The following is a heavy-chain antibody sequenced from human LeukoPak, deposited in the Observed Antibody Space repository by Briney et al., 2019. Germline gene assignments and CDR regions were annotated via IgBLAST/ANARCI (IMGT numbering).Heavy chain of an antibody. J-gene: IGHJ5*02. D-gene: IGHD6-13*01. CDR1: GGTFSSYA. CDR3: AREERYSRNINWFDP. CDR2: IIPIFGTA. Sequence: AASVKVSCKASGGTFSSYAISWVRQAPGQGLQWMGGIIPIFGTANYAQKFQGRVTITTDESTSTAYMDLSSLRSEDTAVYYCAREERYSRNINWFDPWGQGTLVTVSS. V-gene: IGHV1-69*05.